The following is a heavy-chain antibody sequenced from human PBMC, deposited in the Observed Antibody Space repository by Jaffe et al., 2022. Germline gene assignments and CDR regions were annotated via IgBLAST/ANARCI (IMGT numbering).Heavy chain of an antibody. J-gene: IGHJ4*02. D-gene: IGHD6-13*01. CDR2: ISSSSSTI. V-gene: IGHV3-48*01. CDR3: ARPRYSSSWYEGITTGYFDY. CDR1: GFTFSSYS. Sequence: EVQLVESGGGLVQPGGSLRLSCAASGFTFSSYSMNWVRQAPGKGLEWVSYISSSSSTIYYADSVKGRFTISRDNAKNSLYLQMNSLRAEDTAVYYCARPRYSSSWYEGITTGYFDYWGQGTLVTVSS.